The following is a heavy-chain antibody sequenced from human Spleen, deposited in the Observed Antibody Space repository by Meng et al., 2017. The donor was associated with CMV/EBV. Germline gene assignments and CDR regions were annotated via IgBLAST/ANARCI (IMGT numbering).Heavy chain of an antibody. J-gene: IGHJ4*02. CDR2: INHSGST. V-gene: IGHV4-34*01. CDR1: GGSFRGYY. D-gene: IGHD6-19*01. CDR3: ARGSKARTSHHSRIAVAGNFDY. Sequence: QGQLHQWGGCLFKPSGALSSACAVYGGSFRGYYWSWIRPPPGKGLEWIGEINHSGSTNYNPSLKSRVTISVDTSKNQFSLKLSSVTAADTAVYYCARGSKARTSHHSRIAVAGNFDYWGQGTLVTVSS.